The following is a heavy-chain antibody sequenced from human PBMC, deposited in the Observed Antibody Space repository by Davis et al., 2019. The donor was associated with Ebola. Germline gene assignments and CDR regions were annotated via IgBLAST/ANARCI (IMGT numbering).Heavy chain of an antibody. CDR2: IIPIFGTA. CDR1: GYTFTSYG. D-gene: IGHD2-8*01. J-gene: IGHJ4*02. V-gene: IGHV1-69*06. CDR3: ARRHCTNGVCYFDY. Sequence: AASVKVSCKASGYTFTSYGISWVRQAPGQGLEWMGGIIPIFGTANYAQKFRDRVTITADKSTSTAYLDLSSLRSEDTAVYYCARRHCTNGVCYFDYWGQGTLVTVSS.